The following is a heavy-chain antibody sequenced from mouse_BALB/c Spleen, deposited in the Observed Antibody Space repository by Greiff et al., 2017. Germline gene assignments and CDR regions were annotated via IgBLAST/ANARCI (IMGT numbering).Heavy chain of an antibody. V-gene: IGHV5-17*02. Sequence: EVKVVESGVGLVQPGGSRKLSCAASGFTFSSFGMHWVRQAPEKGLEWVAYISSGSSTIYYADTVKGRFTISRDNPKNTLFLQMTSLRSEDTAMYYCARSIYYGYDYYAMDYWGQGTSVTVSS. CDR1: GFTFSSFG. CDR3: ARSIYYGYDYYAMDY. D-gene: IGHD1-2*01. J-gene: IGHJ4*01. CDR2: ISSGSSTI.